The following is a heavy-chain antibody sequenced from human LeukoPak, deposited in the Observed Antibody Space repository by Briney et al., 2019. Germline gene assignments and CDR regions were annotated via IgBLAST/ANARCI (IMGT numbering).Heavy chain of an antibody. V-gene: IGHV3-48*01. CDR2: ISSSSSTI. CDR3: ARDRDNFWSGYFDY. CDR1: GFTFSSYS. Sequence: GGSLRLSCAASGFTFSSYSMNWVRQAPGKGLEWVSYISSSSSTIYYADSVKGRFTISRDNAKNSLYLQMNSLRAEDTAVYYCARDRDNFWSGYFDYWGQGTLVTVSS. D-gene: IGHD3-3*01. J-gene: IGHJ4*02.